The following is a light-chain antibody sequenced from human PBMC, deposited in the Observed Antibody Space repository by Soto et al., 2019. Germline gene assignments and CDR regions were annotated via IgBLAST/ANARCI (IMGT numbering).Light chain of an antibody. J-gene: IGKJ2*02. CDR1: QSVSSN. Sequence: EIVMTQSPATLSVSPGERATLSCRASQSVSSNLAWYQQKPGQAPRLLIYGASTRATGIPARFSGSGSGTAFTLTISSLQSEDVAVYYCQQYNNWPPWTFGQGTKLEIK. V-gene: IGKV3-15*01. CDR3: QQYNNWPPWT. CDR2: GAS.